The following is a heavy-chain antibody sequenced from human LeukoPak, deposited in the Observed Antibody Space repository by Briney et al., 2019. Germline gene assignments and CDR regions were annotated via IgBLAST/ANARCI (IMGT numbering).Heavy chain of an antibody. CDR2: INHSGST. D-gene: IGHD6-6*01. J-gene: IGHJ6*03. V-gene: IGHV4-34*01. CDR3: ARALKDGIAARVVFYYYYMDV. Sequence: SETLSLTCTVSTGSISTFYWSWIRQPPGKGLEWIGEINHSGSTNYNPSLKSRVTISVDTSKNQFSLKLSSVTAADTAVYYCARALKDGIAARVVFYYYYMDVWGKGTTVTVSS. CDR1: TGSISTFY.